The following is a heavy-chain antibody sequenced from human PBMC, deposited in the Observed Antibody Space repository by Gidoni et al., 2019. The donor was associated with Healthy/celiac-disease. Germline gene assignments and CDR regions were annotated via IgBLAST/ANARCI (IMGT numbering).Heavy chain of an antibody. CDR1: GFTFSSYA. J-gene: IGHJ2*01. D-gene: IGHD6-6*01. Sequence: EVQLLESGGGLVQPGGSLRLSCAASGFTFSSYAMSWVRQAPGKGLEWVSAISGSGGSTYYADSVKGRFTISRDNSKNTLYLQMNSLRAEDTAVYYCAKGNIAARRGGYWYFDLWGRGTLVTVSS. CDR2: ISGSGGST. CDR3: AKGNIAARRGGYWYFDL. V-gene: IGHV3-23*01.